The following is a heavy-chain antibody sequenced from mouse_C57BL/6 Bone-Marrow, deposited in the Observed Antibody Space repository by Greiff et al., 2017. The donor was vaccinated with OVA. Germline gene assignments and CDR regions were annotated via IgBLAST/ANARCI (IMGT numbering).Heavy chain of an antibody. CDR2: IYPGSGST. CDR1: GYTFTRYW. D-gene: IGHD1-1*01. Sequence: VQLQQPGAELVKPGASVKMSCKASGYTFTRYWITWVKQRPGQGLEWIGAIYPGSGSTNYNEQFKSKATLTVDTSSSTAYMQLSSLTSEDSAVYYCASAPITVVATQDVDYWGQGTTLTVSS. V-gene: IGHV1-55*01. CDR3: ASAPITVVATQDVDY. J-gene: IGHJ2*01.